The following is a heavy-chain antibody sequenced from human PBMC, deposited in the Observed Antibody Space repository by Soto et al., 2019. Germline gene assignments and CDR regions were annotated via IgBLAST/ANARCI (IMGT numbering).Heavy chain of an antibody. CDR3: ARDSYYYDSSGHDFDY. J-gene: IGHJ4*02. CDR1: GFTFTSSA. V-gene: IGHV1-18*01. D-gene: IGHD3-22*01. CDR2: IVACSGNT. Sequence: ASVKVSCKASGFTFTSSAVQWVRQARGQGLEWMGWIVACSGNTNYAQKLQGRVTITTDTSTSTAYMELRSLRSDDTAVYYCARDSYYYDSSGHDFDYWGQGTPVTVSS.